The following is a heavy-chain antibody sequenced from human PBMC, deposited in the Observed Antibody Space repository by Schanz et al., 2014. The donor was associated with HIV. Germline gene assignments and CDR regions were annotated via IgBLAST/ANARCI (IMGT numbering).Heavy chain of an antibody. CDR1: GFTFSGFA. D-gene: IGHD3-22*01. Sequence: EVQLVESGGGLVKPGRSLRLSCTTSGFTFSGFAMSWVRQTPGKGLEWVSTISASGGSTYYADSVLARFTISRDNSKNTLYLQMTTLRTEDTAVYYCAKPEYDSRGNSQSHFDSWGQGTLVTVSS. J-gene: IGHJ4*02. CDR2: ISASGGST. V-gene: IGHV3-23*04. CDR3: AKPEYDSRGNSQSHFDS.